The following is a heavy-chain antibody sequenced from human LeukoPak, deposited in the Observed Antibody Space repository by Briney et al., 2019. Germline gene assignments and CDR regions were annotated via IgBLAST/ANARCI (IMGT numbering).Heavy chain of an antibody. CDR3: ARDHCSSSGCYTYYGMEL. J-gene: IGHJ6*02. D-gene: IGHD2-2*02. V-gene: IGHV3-7*01. Sequence: GGSLRLSCAASGFSFSSYWMNWVRQVPGKGLEWVANINQDRSEKSYVDSVKGRFTISRDNAKNSLYLQMNSLRAEDTAVYYCARDHCSSSGCYTYYGMELWGQGTTVTVSS. CDR1: GFSFSSYW. CDR2: INQDRSEK.